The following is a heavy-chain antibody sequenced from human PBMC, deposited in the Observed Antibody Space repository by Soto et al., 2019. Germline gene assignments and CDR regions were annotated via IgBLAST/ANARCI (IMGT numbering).Heavy chain of an antibody. CDR3: ARGNGDCSGGSCYSRGGFQH. Sequence: ASVKVSCKASGYTFTGYYMHWVRQAPGQGLEWMGWINPNSGGTNYAQKFQGWVTMTRDTSISTAYMELSRLRSDDTAVYYCARGNGDCSGGSCYSRGGFQHWGQGTLVTVS. CDR2: INPNSGGT. V-gene: IGHV1-2*04. D-gene: IGHD2-15*01. CDR1: GYTFTGYY. J-gene: IGHJ1*01.